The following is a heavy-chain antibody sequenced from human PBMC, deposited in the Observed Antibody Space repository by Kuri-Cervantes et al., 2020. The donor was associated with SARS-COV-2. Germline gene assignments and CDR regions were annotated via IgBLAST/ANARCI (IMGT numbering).Heavy chain of an antibody. V-gene: IGHV3-23*01. CDR1: GFTFSNYA. J-gene: IGHJ5*02. Sequence: GGSLRLSCAASGFTFSNYAMNWVRQAPGKGLEWVSGISGSGGRTYYADSVKGRFTISRDNSKNTLYLEMNSLRAEDTAVYYCARDPTAHYDFWTGYYGNNWFDPWGQGTLVTVSS. CDR3: ARDPTAHYDFWTGYYGNNWFDP. CDR2: ISGSGGRT. D-gene: IGHD3-3*01.